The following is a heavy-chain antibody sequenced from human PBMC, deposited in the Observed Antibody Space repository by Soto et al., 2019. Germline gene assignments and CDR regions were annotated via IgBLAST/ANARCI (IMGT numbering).Heavy chain of an antibody. CDR3: ARPTVVTPVAFDI. CDR2: ISYDGSNK. J-gene: IGHJ3*02. D-gene: IGHD4-17*01. CDR1: GFTFISYA. Sequence: WGSLRLSCAASGFTFISYAMHFFRHSPGKWLEWVAVISYDGSNKYYADSVKGRFTISRDNSKNTLYLQMNSLRAEDTAVYYCARPTVVTPVAFDIWGQGTMVTVSS. V-gene: IGHV3-30-3*01.